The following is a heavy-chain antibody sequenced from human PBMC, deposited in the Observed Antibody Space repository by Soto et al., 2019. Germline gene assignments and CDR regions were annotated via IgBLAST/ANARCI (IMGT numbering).Heavy chain of an antibody. CDR3: ASQDWSYLFDP. J-gene: IGHJ5*02. CDR1: GGSISSYY. CDR2: IYYSGST. D-gene: IGHD3-9*01. V-gene: IGHV4-59*08. Sequence: SETLSLTCTVSGGSISSYYWSWIRQPPGKGLEWIGYIYYSGSTNYNPSLKSRVTISVDTSKNQFSLKLSSVTAADTAVYYCASQDWSYLFDPRAQRTLVTVSS.